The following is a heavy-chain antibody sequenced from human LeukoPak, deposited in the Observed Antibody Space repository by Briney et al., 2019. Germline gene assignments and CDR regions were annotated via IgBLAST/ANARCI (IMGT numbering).Heavy chain of an antibody. CDR1: GGSISSGGYS. D-gene: IGHD6-19*01. Sequence: LSLTCAVSGGSISSGGYSWSWIRQAPGKGLEWVSYISSSGSTIYYADSVKGRFTISRDNAKNSLYLQMNSLRAEDTAVYYCARDGGSSGLIEGAFDIWGQGTMVTVSS. J-gene: IGHJ3*02. CDR2: ISSSGSTI. V-gene: IGHV3-11*04. CDR3: ARDGGSSGLIEGAFDI.